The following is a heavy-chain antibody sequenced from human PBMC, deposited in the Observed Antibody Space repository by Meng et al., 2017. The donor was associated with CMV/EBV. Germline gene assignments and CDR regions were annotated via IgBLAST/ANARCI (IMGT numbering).Heavy chain of an antibody. V-gene: IGHV4-39*07. CDR2: INHSGST. J-gene: IGHJ4*02. CDR1: GGSISSSGYY. Sequence: SETLSLTCTVSGGSISSSGYYWGWIRQPPGKGLEWIGEINHSGSTNYNPSLKSRVTISVDTSKNQFSLKLSSVTAADTAVYYCARGHPVYDYVWGSYPTPLGYFDYWGQGTLVTVSS. CDR3: ARGHPVYDYVWGSYPTPLGYFDY. D-gene: IGHD3-16*02.